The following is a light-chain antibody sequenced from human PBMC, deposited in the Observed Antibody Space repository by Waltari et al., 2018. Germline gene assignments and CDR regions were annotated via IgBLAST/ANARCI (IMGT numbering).Light chain of an antibody. CDR3: GAWDDSPNVVV. CDR1: NSNIGTPG. Sequence: QSVLTQPPSASGTPGQRVTTSCSGSNSNIGTPGVNWYQQVPGTAPKLLIYNNNDRASGVPDRFSASKYGTSASLAISGLQSEDEANYYCGAWDDSPNVVVFGGGTKLTVL. CDR2: NNN. V-gene: IGLV1-44*01. J-gene: IGLJ2*01.